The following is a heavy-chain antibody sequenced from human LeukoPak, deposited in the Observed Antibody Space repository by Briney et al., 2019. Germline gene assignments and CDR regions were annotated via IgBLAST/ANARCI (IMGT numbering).Heavy chain of an antibody. CDR1: GFTFSSYA. CDR3: ARDLGYCSGGSCYLLDY. CDR2: IWYDGSNK. V-gene: IGHV3-33*08. D-gene: IGHD2-15*01. Sequence: GGSLRLSCAASGFTFSSYAMSWVRQAPGKGLEWVAVIWYDGSNKYYADSVKGRFTISRDNSKNTLYLQMNSLRAEDTAVYYCARDLGYCSGGSCYLLDYWGQGTLVTVSS. J-gene: IGHJ4*02.